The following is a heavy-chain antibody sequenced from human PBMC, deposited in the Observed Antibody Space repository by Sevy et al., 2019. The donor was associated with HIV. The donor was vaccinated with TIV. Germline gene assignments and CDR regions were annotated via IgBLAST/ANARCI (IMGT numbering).Heavy chain of an antibody. J-gene: IGHJ5*02. V-gene: IGHV3-33*06. CDR1: GFTFSNYG. D-gene: IGHD3-3*01. CDR2: IWSDGSYE. Sequence: GGSLRLSCAASGFTFSNYGMHWVRQAPGKGLEWVAVIWSDGSYEYYADSVKGRFTISRDNAKSTLYLQMNRLRAEDTAVYYCAKTFAIFGVLMSPDLDPWGQGTLVTVSS. CDR3: AKTFAIFGVLMSPDLDP.